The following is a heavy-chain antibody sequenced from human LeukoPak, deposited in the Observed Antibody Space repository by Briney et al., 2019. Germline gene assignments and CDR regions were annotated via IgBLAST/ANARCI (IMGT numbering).Heavy chain of an antibody. CDR1: GFTFSSYA. Sequence: GESLRLSCAASGFTFSSYAMSWVRQAPGKGLEWVSAISGSGGSTYYADSVKGRFTISRDNSKNTLYLQMNSLRAEDTAVYYCAKGSEYYYDSSGYYHYWGQGTLVTVSS. D-gene: IGHD3-22*01. CDR2: ISGSGGST. V-gene: IGHV3-23*01. J-gene: IGHJ4*02. CDR3: AKGSEYYYDSSGYYHY.